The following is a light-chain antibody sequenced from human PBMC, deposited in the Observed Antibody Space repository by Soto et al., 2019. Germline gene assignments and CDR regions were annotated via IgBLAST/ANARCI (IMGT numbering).Light chain of an antibody. CDR2: DVS. Sequence: QSALTQPASVSGSPGQSITISCTGTSSDVGGYNYVSWYQQHPGKAPKLMIYDVSNRPSGVSNRFSGSKSGNTASLTISGLQAEDEADYYCSSYTGSITPVVFGGGTQLTVL. CDR1: SSDVGGYNY. J-gene: IGLJ2*01. V-gene: IGLV2-14*01. CDR3: SSYTGSITPVV.